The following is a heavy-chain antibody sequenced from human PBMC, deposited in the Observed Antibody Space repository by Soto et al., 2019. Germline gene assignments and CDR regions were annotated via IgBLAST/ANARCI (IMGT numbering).Heavy chain of an antibody. Sequence: GGSLRLSCAASGFSFSIYSMNWVRQAPGKGPEWLSYINSRGTTIYYADSVKGRFTISRDNAKSSLHLQMNSLRVEDTAVYYCARDYYGDYVGYWGQGTLVTVSS. D-gene: IGHD3-10*01. CDR2: INSRGTTI. CDR3: ARDYYGDYVGY. CDR1: GFSFSIYS. J-gene: IGHJ4*02. V-gene: IGHV3-48*01.